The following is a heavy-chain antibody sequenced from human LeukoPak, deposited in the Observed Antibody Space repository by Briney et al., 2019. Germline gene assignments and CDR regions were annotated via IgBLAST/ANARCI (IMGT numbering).Heavy chain of an antibody. CDR2: IRYDGSNK. V-gene: IGHV3-30*02. CDR3: AKDPSFRPGYFDY. J-gene: IGHJ4*02. Sequence: AGGSLRPSCAASGFTFSSYGMHWVRQAPGKGLEWVAFIRYDGSNKYYADSVKGRFTISRDNSKSTLYLQMNSLRAEDTAVYYCAKDPSFRPGYFDYWGQGTLVTVSS. CDR1: GFTFSSYG.